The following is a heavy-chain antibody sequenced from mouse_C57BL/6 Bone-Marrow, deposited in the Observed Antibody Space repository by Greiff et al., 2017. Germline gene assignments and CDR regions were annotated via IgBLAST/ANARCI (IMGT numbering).Heavy chain of an antibody. CDR3: AKLGRDY. Sequence: VQLKQSGPELVKPGASVKISCKASGYSFTGYYMNWLKQSPEKSLEWIGEINPSTGGTTYNQKFKAKATLTVDKSSSTAYMQLKSLTSEDSAVYYCAKLGRDYWGQGTTLTVSS. CDR1: GYSFTGYY. V-gene: IGHV1-42*01. J-gene: IGHJ2*01. D-gene: IGHD4-1*01. CDR2: INPSTGGT.